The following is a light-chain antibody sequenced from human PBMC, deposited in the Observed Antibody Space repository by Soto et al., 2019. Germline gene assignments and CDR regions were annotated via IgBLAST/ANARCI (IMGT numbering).Light chain of an antibody. CDR2: QAS. CDR1: QSISTW. CDR3: QQYYIYSRT. V-gene: IGKV1-5*03. Sequence: DIQMTQSPSTLSASVGDRFTITCRASQSISTWLAWYQHKPGKAPKLLIYQASSLEGGVPSRFSGSGSGTEFTLSISSLQPDDFATYYCQQYYIYSRTFGQGTKVDI. J-gene: IGKJ1*01.